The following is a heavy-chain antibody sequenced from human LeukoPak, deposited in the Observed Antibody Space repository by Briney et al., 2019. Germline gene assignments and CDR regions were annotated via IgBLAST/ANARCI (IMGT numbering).Heavy chain of an antibody. CDR3: ARDSGSYYPDAFDI. D-gene: IGHD1-26*01. V-gene: IGHV3-21*01. CDR2: ISSSSSYI. Sequence: GGSLRLSCVVFGFTFNRYAMSWVRQAPGKGLEWVSSISSSSSYIYYADSVKGRFTISRDNAKNSLYLQMNSLRAEDTAVYYCARDSGSYYPDAFDIWGQGTMVTVSS. CDR1: GFTFNRYA. J-gene: IGHJ3*02.